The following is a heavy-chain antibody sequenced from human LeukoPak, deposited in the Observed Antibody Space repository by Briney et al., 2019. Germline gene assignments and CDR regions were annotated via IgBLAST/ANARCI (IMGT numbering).Heavy chain of an antibody. CDR2: INHSGST. CDR3: ARHNYYDFWSGYPSYYYYGMDV. V-gene: IGHV4-34*01. Sequence: SETLSLTCAVYGGSFSGYYWSWIRQPPGKGLEWIGEINHSGSTNYNPSLKSRVTISVDTSKNQFSLKLSSVTAADTAVYYCARHNYYDFWSGYPSYYYYGMDVWGQGTTVTVSS. D-gene: IGHD3-3*01. CDR1: GGSFSGYY. J-gene: IGHJ6*02.